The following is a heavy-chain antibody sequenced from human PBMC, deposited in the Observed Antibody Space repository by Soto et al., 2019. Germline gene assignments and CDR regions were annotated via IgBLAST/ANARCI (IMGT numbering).Heavy chain of an antibody. V-gene: IGHV1-18*01. Sequence: QVHLVQSGAEVKKPGASVKVSCKASGYTFTSYGITWVRQAPGQGLEWMGWISAHNGNTDYAQKLQGRVIVTRDTSTSPAYMELRSLISDETAVYYCARGRYGDYWGQGALVTVSS. J-gene: IGHJ4*02. D-gene: IGHD1-1*01. CDR2: ISAHNGNT. CDR1: GYTFTSYG. CDR3: ARGRYGDY.